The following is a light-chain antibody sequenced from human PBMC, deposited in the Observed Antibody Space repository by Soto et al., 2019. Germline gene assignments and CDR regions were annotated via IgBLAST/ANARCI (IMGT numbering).Light chain of an antibody. CDR3: CSYAGDGVV. Sequence: QSVLTQPASVSGSPGQSIIVSCTGTNSDVGRYDHVSWLQHSPGKAPKVVIYDVNNRPSGVSNRFSGSKSDNTAALTISGLQAEDEGDYYCCSYAGDGVVFGRGTQLTVL. V-gene: IGLV2-23*02. CDR1: NSDVGRYDH. J-gene: IGLJ2*01. CDR2: DVN.